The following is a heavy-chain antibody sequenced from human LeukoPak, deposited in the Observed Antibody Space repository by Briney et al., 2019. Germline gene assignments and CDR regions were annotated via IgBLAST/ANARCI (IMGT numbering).Heavy chain of an antibody. Sequence: PSETLSLTCTVPGGSISAYYWSWIRQPSGKGLEWIGYIHYSGTTNYYPSLKSRVTIALDTSKNQFSLKLNSVTAADTAVYYCARFGTSSSRFFDQWGQGTLVTVSS. CDR3: ARFGTSSSRFFDQ. D-gene: IGHD6-6*01. J-gene: IGHJ4*02. V-gene: IGHV4-59*01. CDR2: IHYSGTT. CDR1: GGSISAYY.